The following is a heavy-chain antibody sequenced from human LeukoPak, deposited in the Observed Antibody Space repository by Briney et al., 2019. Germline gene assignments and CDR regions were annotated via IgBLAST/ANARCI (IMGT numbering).Heavy chain of an antibody. CDR1: GFTLSSYE. J-gene: IGHJ6*03. D-gene: IGHD3-3*01. V-gene: IGHV3-48*03. CDR3: AKGSKGVVFTRDHYMDV. Sequence: GGSLRLSCAASGFTLSSYEMNWVRQAPGKGLEWVSYISSSGSTIYYGDSVKGRFTISRDNSKNTLYLQMNSLRAEDTAVYYCAKGSKGVVFTRDHYMDVWGKGTTVTISS. CDR2: ISSSGSTI.